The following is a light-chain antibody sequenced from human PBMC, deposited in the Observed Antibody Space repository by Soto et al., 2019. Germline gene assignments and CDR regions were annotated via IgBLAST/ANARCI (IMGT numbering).Light chain of an antibody. V-gene: IGKV3-20*01. CDR1: QSVSSNY. CDR2: GAS. J-gene: IGKJ2*01. Sequence: EIVLTQSPGTLSLSPGERATLSCRASQSVSSNYLAWYQQKPGQAPRLLIYGASSRATGIPDRFSGSGSGTDFTLTISRLEPEDFGVYYWQQYGSSPYTFGQGTTLEIK. CDR3: QQYGSSPYT.